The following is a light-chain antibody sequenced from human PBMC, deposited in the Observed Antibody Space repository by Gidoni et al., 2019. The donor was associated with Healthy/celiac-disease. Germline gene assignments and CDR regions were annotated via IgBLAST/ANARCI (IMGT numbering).Light chain of an antibody. J-gene: IGKJ4*01. V-gene: IGKV3-20*01. CDR1: QSVSSSY. CDR2: GAS. Sequence: ELVLTQSPGTLSLSPGERATLSCRASQSVSSSYLAWYQQKPGQAPRLLIYGASSRATGIPDRFSGSGSGTDFTLTISSLEPEDFAVYYCQQYGSSLLTFGGGTKVEI. CDR3: QQYGSSLLT.